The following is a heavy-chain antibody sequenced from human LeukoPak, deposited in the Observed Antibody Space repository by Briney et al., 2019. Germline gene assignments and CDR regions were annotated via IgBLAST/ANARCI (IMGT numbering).Heavy chain of an antibody. Sequence: GRSLRLSCAASGFTFSSYAMHWVRQAPGKGLEWVAVISYDGSNKYYADSVKGRFTISRDNSKNTLYLRMNSLRAEDTAVYYCAKALMVENILHYYCAMDVWGQGTTVTVSS. V-gene: IGHV3-30*04. CDR1: GFTFSSYA. CDR3: AKALMVENILHYYCAMDV. CDR2: ISYDGSNK. D-gene: IGHD4/OR15-4a*01. J-gene: IGHJ6*02.